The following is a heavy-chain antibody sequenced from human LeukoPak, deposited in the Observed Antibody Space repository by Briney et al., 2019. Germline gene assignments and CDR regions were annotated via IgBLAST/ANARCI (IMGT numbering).Heavy chain of an antibody. J-gene: IGHJ3*02. CDR2: INHSGST. V-gene: IGHV4-34*01. CDR3: ARVVVVTARDSFDI. CDR1: GGSFSGYY. Sequence: SETLSLTRAVYGGSFSGYYWIWIRQPPGKGLEWIGEINHSGSTKYNPSLKSRVIISVDTSKNQFSLKLSSVTAADTAVYYCARVVVVTARDSFDIWGQGTMVTVSS. D-gene: IGHD2-21*02.